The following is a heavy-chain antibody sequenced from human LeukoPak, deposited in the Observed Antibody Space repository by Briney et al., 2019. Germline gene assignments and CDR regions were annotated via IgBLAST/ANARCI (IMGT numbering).Heavy chain of an antibody. D-gene: IGHD6-13*01. Sequence: SETLSLTCTVSGGSISSYYWSWIRQPPGKGLEWIGYIYYSGSTNYNPSLKSRVTISVDTSKNQFSLKLSSVTAADTAVYYCARSPRLSHSSSWIFDYWGQGTLVTVSS. J-gene: IGHJ4*02. CDR3: ARSPRLSHSSSWIFDY. V-gene: IGHV4-59*01. CDR2: IYYSGST. CDR1: GGSISSYY.